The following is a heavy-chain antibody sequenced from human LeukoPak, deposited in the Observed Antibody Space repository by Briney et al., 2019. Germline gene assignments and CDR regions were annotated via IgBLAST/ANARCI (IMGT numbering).Heavy chain of an antibody. CDR3: AKDGALLRWPVYYFDY. Sequence: GGSLRLSCAASGFIVSSNYMSWVRQTPGKGLEWVSAISGSGGSTYYADSVKGRFTISRDNSKNTLYLQMNSLRAEDTAVYYCAKDGALLRWPVYYFDYWGQGTLVTVSS. J-gene: IGHJ4*02. CDR1: GFIVSSNY. V-gene: IGHV3-23*01. CDR2: ISGSGGST. D-gene: IGHD4-23*01.